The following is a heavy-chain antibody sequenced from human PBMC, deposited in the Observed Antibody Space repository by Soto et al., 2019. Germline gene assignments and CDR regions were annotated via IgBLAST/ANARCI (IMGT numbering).Heavy chain of an antibody. V-gene: IGHV4-34*01. CDR3: ARGKRVYCGGDCYPRDYFDY. J-gene: IGHJ4*02. CDR1: GGSFSGYY. Sequence: KPSETLSLTCAVYGGSFSGYYWGWIRQPPGKGLEWIGEINHSGSTNYNPSLKSRVTISVDTSKNQFPLKLSSVTAADTAVYYCARGKRVYCGGDCYPRDYFDYWGQGTLVTVSS. CDR2: INHSGST. D-gene: IGHD2-21*02.